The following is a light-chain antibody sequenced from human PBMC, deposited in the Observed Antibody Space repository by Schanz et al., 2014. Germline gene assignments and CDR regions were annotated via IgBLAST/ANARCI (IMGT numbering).Light chain of an antibody. CDR1: SSDVGGYNY. CDR2: DVS. V-gene: IGLV2-14*01. CDR3: SSYRSSNTVV. Sequence: QSALTQPASVSGSPGQSITISCTGTSSDVGGYNYVSWYQQHPGKAPKLMIYDVSQRPSGVPDRFSGSKSGNTASLTISGLLAEDEADYYCSSYRSSNTVVFGGGTKLTVL. J-gene: IGLJ2*01.